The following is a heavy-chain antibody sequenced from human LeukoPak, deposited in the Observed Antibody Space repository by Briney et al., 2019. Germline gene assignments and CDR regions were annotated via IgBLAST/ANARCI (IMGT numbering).Heavy chain of an antibody. CDR3: ARGVMLTYRGGAVFDY. CDR1: GFTVSSNY. Sequence: GGSLRLSCAASGFTVSSNYMSWVRQAPGKGLEWVSVIYSGGSTYYADSVKGRFTIFRDNSKNTLYLQMNSLRAEDTAVYYCARGVMLTYRGGAVFDYWGQGTLATVSS. J-gene: IGHJ4*02. V-gene: IGHV3-53*01. D-gene: IGHD3-16*01. CDR2: IYSGGST.